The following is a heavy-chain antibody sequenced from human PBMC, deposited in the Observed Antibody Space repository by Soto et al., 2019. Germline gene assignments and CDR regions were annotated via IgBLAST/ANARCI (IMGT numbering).Heavy chain of an antibody. D-gene: IGHD3-22*01. CDR3: VKGEYYYDSSGYYPFDY. J-gene: IGHJ4*02. CDR2: ISTNGGST. V-gene: IGHV3-64D*06. Sequence: IRQNQGKGLEYVSSISTNGGSTHYADSVKGRFTISRDNSKNTQYLQMSSLRADDTAVYYCVKGEYYYDSSGYYPFDYWGQGTLVTVSS.